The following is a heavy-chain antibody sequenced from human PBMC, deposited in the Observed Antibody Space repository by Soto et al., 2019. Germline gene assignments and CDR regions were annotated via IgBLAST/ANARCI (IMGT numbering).Heavy chain of an antibody. V-gene: IGHV1-18*01. CDR3: ARGRYGDY. CDR2: ISAHNGNT. Sequence: QVHLVQSGAEVKKPGASVKVSCKGSGYAFTTYGITWVRQAPGQGLEWMGWISAHNGNTNYAQKLQGRVTVTRDTSTSTAYMELRSLRSGDTAVYYGARGRYGDYWGQGALVTVSS. CDR1: GYAFTTYG. J-gene: IGHJ4*02. D-gene: IGHD1-1*01.